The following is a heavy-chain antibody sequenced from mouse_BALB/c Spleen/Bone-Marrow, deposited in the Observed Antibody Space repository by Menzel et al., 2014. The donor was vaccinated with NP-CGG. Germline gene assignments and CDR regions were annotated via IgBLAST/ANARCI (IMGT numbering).Heavy chain of an antibody. CDR3: ARRDDGYVFFDY. J-gene: IGHJ2*01. V-gene: IGHV1-4*01. CDR2: INPSSGYT. Sequence: VKLQESGAELARPGASVKMSCRASGYTFTTYTIHWVRQRPGQGLEWIGYINPSSGYTNYIQKFKDKATLTADKSSSTAYMQLSSLTSEDSAVYYYARRDDGYVFFDYWGQGTTLTVSS. D-gene: IGHD2-3*01. CDR1: GYTFTTYT.